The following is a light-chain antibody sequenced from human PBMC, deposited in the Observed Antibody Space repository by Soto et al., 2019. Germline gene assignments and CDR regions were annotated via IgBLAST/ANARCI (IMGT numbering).Light chain of an antibody. J-gene: IGLJ2*01. CDR2: DVS. V-gene: IGLV2-14*01. CDR1: SSDVDIYNY. Sequence: QPASVSGSPGQSITISCTGTSSDVDIYNYVSWYQQHPGKAPKLMIYDVSSRPSGVSNRFSGSKSGNTASLSISGLQAEDEADYYCSSYTSGSTPVVFGGGTKVTVL. CDR3: SSYTSGSTPVV.